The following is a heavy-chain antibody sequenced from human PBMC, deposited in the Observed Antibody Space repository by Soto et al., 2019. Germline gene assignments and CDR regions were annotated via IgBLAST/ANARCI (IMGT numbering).Heavy chain of an antibody. Sequence: GGSLRLSSTASEFNFINYAMSWVRQAPGKGLEWVSAISYGGGTTYYADSVKGRFTISRDNSKNTLYLQMNSLRAEDTAVYYCAKNPGYYYDSTGYHFDYWGQGTLVTVSS. CDR3: AKNPGYYYDSTGYHFDY. D-gene: IGHD3-22*01. CDR2: ISYGGGTT. V-gene: IGHV3-23*01. J-gene: IGHJ4*02. CDR1: EFNFINYA.